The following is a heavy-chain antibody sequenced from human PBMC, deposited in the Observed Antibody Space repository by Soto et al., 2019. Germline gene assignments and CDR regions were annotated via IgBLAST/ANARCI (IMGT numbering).Heavy chain of an antibody. V-gene: IGHV1-2*02. CDR2: INPNGGGT. D-gene: IGHD2-21*02. J-gene: IGHJ6*02. CDR1: GYTFSGYY. Sequence: GASVKVSRKAAGYTFSGYYRHWVRQAQGKGLEWMGWINPNGGGTNYAQKFEGRVIMTRDTSISTAYMELTRLRSDDTAVYYCSSLAYCGGDCFPYGMDVWGQGTTVTVSS. CDR3: SSLAYCGGDCFPYGMDV.